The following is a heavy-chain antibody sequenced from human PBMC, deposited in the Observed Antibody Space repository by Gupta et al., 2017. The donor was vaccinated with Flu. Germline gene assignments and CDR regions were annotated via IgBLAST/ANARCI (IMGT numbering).Heavy chain of an antibody. CDR2: INWNGGSI. CDR3: TRARSVVDPFDF. V-gene: IGHV3-9*01. CDR1: GFIFNDFA. D-gene: IGHD2-15*01. Sequence: DVQLVESGGGLVQVGRSLRLSCAGSGFIFNDFAMDWVRQAPGKGLEWVSSINWNGGSIAYADSVKGRFTISRDNAKNSLYLQMNSLRVEDTAFYYCTRARSVVDPFDFWGQGTLVTVSS. J-gene: IGHJ4*02.